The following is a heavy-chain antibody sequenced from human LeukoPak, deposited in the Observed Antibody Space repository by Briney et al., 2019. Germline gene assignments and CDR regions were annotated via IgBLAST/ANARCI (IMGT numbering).Heavy chain of an antibody. Sequence: PGGSLRLSCAASGFTFSSYAMHWVRQAPGKGLEWVAVISYDGSNKYYADSMKGRFTISRDNAKNSLYLQMNSLRAEDTAVYYCARDRLSSLRIDAFDIWGQGTMVTVSS. V-gene: IGHV3-30*04. CDR1: GFTFSSYA. D-gene: IGHD2-2*01. CDR2: ISYDGSNK. CDR3: ARDRLSSLRIDAFDI. J-gene: IGHJ3*02.